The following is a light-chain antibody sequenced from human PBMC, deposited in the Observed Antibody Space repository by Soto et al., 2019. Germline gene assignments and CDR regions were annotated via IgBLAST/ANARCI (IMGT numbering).Light chain of an antibody. CDR3: QQYGSSPPYT. Sequence: EIVLTQSPGTLSLSPGERATLSCRASQSVSSSYLAWYQQKPGQAPRLLIYGASSRATGIPDRFSGSGSGTDFTLTISRLEPEDFAVYYCQQYGSSPPYTFGQWTNLEIK. J-gene: IGKJ2*01. CDR1: QSVSSSY. V-gene: IGKV3-20*01. CDR2: GAS.